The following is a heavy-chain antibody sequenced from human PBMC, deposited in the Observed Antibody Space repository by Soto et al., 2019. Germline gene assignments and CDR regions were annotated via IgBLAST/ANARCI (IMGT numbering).Heavy chain of an antibody. Sequence: GGSLRLSCAASGFTFSSYGMHWVRQAPGKGLEWVAVISYDGSNKYYADSVKGRFTISRDNSKNTLYLQMNSLRPEDTAIYYCTKGKVGATNAFDLWGQGTMVTVSS. CDR1: GFTFSSYG. V-gene: IGHV3-30*18. CDR3: TKGKVGATNAFDL. J-gene: IGHJ3*01. CDR2: ISYDGSNK. D-gene: IGHD1-26*01.